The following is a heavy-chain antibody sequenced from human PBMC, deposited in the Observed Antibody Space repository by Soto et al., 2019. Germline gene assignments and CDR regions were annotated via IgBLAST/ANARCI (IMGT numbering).Heavy chain of an antibody. D-gene: IGHD2-2*01. CDR3: ARVVPAAMYYYYGMDV. Sequence: EVQLVESGGDLVQPGGSLRLSCAASGLTVSSNYMSWVRQAPGKGLEWVSVIYTAGTTYYADSVKGRFTISRDNSKNTLYLQMNSLRAEDTAVYYCARVVPAAMYYYYGMDVWGQGTTVTVSS. V-gene: IGHV3-66*01. CDR2: IYTAGTT. J-gene: IGHJ6*02. CDR1: GLTVSSNY.